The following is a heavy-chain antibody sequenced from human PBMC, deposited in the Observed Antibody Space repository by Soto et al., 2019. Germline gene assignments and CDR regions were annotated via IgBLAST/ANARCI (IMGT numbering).Heavy chain of an antibody. CDR1: GFTFSSYA. Sequence: PGGSLRLSCAASGFTFSSYAMSWVRQAPGKGLEWVSAISGSGGSTYYADSVKGRFTISRDNSKNTLYLQMNSLRAEDTAVYYCAKPPLSCTNGVCYSWFDPWGKGTLVPVSS. D-gene: IGHD2-8*01. J-gene: IGHJ5*02. V-gene: IGHV3-23*01. CDR3: AKPPLSCTNGVCYSWFDP. CDR2: ISGSGGST.